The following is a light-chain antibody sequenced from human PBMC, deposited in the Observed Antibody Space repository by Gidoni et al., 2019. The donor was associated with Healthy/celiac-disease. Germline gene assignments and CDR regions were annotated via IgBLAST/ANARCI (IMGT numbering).Light chain of an antibody. CDR1: QSVSSY. Sequence: EILLTQSPATLSLSPGERATFPCRASQSVSSYLAWYQQKPGQAPRLLIDYASNRATCIPARFSGMGSGTDFTLTISSLEPEDFAVYYCQQRSNWPLTFGPGTKVDIK. J-gene: IGKJ3*01. CDR2: YAS. CDR3: QQRSNWPLT. V-gene: IGKV3-11*01.